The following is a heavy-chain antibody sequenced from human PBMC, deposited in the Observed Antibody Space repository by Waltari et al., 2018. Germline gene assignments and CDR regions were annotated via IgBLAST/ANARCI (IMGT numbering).Heavy chain of an antibody. CDR3: AGRGWEILRGFDY. J-gene: IGHJ4*02. Sequence: QVQLVESGGGVVQPGRSLRLSCAASGFTFSSYGMHWVRQAQGRGLGGVAFISDDGNYIYYADSLKCPFTISRDNSKNTVFLQMNSLKSEDTAVYYCAGRGWEILRGFDYWGQGTLVTVSS. V-gene: IGHV3-30*03. CDR1: GFTFSSYG. CDR2: ISDDGNYI. D-gene: IGHD1-26*01.